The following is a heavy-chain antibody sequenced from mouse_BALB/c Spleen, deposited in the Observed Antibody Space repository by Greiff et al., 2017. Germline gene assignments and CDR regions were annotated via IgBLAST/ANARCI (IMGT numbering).Heavy chain of an antibody. J-gene: IGHJ4*01. V-gene: IGHV3-8*02. CDR2: ISYSGST. CDR3: ARNYNYAMDY. D-gene: IGHD2-12*01. CDR1: GDSITSGY. Sequence: EVKLMESGPSLVKPSQSLSLTCSVTGDSITSGYLNWIRQFPGNKLEYIGYISYSGSTYYNQSLKSRISITRDTSKNQYYLQLNTVTTEDTATYYCARNYNYAMDYWGQGTSVTVSA.